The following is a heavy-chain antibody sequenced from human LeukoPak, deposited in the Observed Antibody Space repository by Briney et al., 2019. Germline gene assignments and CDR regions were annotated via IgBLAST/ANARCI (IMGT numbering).Heavy chain of an antibody. CDR1: GFTFSSYA. CDR3: AQDDYGDYRVGQ. Sequence: GALRLSCAASGFTFSSYAMHWVRQAPGKGLEWVAVISYDGSNKYYADSVKGRFTISRDNSKSTLYLQMNSMGAEDTAVYYCAQDDYGDYRVGQWGQGTLVTVSS. V-gene: IGHV3-30*04. J-gene: IGHJ4*02. CDR2: ISYDGSNK. D-gene: IGHD4-17*01.